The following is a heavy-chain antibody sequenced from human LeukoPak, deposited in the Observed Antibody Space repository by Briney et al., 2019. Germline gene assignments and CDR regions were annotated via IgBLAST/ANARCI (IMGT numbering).Heavy chain of an antibody. J-gene: IGHJ4*02. CDR3: ARDPFRSWYDHSGYQSEGY. CDR1: GFSFRNYT. V-gene: IGHV3-48*04. CDR2: INKASNST. Sequence: PGGSLRLSCAASGFSFRNYTMNWVRQAPGKGLEWVSYINKASNSTYYADSVKGRFTVSRDNAKNSLYLQMNSLRAEDTAIYYCARDPFRSWYDHSGYQSEGYWGQGTLVTVSS. D-gene: IGHD3-22*01.